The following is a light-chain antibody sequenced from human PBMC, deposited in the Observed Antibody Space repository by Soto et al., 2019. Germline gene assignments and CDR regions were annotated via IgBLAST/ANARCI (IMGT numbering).Light chain of an antibody. CDR1: SSDVGAYNY. CDR3: SSYTSSSTYV. J-gene: IGLJ1*01. Sequence: QSALTQPASVSGSPGQSITISCTGTSSDVGAYNYVSWYQQHPGKAPKLMIHDVSNRPSGVSNRFSGSKSGNTASLTISGLQAEDEADYYCSSYTSSSTYVFGTGNKVTVL. CDR2: DVS. V-gene: IGLV2-14*01.